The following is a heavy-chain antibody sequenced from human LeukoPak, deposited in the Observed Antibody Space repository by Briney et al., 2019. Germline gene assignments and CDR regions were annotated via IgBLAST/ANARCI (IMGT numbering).Heavy chain of an antibody. D-gene: IGHD3-22*01. CDR2: IKQDGSVT. CDR1: GFTFSRYW. Sequence: GGSLRVSCAASGFTFSRYWMSWVRQAPRKGLEWVANIKQDGSVTYYVDSVKGRFTISRDNAKNSLYLQMNSLRVEDTAVYYCARDKGDYDKSGSLFVFGGQGTLVTVSS. J-gene: IGHJ4*02. CDR3: ARDKGDYDKSGSLFVF. V-gene: IGHV3-7*03.